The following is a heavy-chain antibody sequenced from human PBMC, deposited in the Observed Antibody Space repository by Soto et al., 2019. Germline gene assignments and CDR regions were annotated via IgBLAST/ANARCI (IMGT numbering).Heavy chain of an antibody. J-gene: IGHJ6*02. CDR1: VFTFSSNW. D-gene: IGHD2-2*01. V-gene: IGHV3-74*01. CDR3: GIAFKYCTTSSCLNYYYALDV. Sequence: PGGSLTLSCAVSVFTFSSNWMHWVRQAPGKGLVWVSRIHSDGSSTSYADSVKGRFTISRDNAKNTLFLQMNSLRAEDTALYYCGIAFKYCTTSSCLNYYYALDVWGQGTTVTVSS. CDR2: IHSDGSST.